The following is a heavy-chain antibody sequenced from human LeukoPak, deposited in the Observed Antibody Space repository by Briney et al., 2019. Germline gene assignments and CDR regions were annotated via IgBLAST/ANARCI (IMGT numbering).Heavy chain of an antibody. CDR2: INPNSGCT. V-gene: IGHV1-2*02. CDR1: GYTFTGYY. Sequence: ASVTVSCKASGYTFTGYYMYWVGQAPGQGVEWMGWINPNSGCTNYPQNFQGSVPMPRHTSISPAYMELIRLRSDDTAVYYCASPGSNSHYYFEYWGQGTLVTVSS. CDR3: ASPGSNSHYYFEY. D-gene: IGHD4-23*01. J-gene: IGHJ4*02.